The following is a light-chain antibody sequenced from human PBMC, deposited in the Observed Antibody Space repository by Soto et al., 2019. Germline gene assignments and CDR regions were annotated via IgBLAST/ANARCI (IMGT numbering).Light chain of an antibody. Sequence: DIQMTQSPSTLSASVGDRVTVTCRASRSISSWVAWYQQKPGKAPKLLIYKASALESGAPSRFSGSGSGTEFTLTISSLQPDDFATYYCQQYNSSPWTFGQGTKVEVK. CDR2: KAS. CDR3: QQYNSSPWT. J-gene: IGKJ1*01. V-gene: IGKV1-5*03. CDR1: RSISSW.